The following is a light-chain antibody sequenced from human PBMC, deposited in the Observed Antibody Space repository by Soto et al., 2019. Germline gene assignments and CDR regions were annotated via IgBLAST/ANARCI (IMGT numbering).Light chain of an antibody. V-gene: IGKV3-15*01. J-gene: IGKJ2*01. CDR1: PSVRNT. Sequence: EIVMPQSPATLSVSPGERATLSCGASPSVRNTLAWYQQKPGQAPRLLIYGASTRATGIPARFSGSGSETGFTLTISSLQSEDAAGYSCQHDNNWPYSFGQGTMLEIK. CDR3: QHDNNWPYS. CDR2: GAS.